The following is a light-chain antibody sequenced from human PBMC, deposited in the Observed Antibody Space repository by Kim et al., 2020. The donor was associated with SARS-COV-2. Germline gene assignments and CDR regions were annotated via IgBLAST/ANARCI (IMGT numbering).Light chain of an antibody. CDR3: QKYDSEPLS. J-gene: IGKJ4*01. CDR1: QGIRNE. CDR2: AAS. Sequence: DIQMTQSPPSLSASVGDRVTITCRASQGIRNELAWYQQKPGKPPNLLIYAASTLHSGVPSRFSGSRSGTDFTFIISSLEPEDVATYYCQKYDSEPLSFGGGTKVDIK. V-gene: IGKV1-27*01.